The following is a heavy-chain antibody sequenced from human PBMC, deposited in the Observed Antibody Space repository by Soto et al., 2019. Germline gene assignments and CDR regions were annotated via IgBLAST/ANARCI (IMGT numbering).Heavy chain of an antibody. CDR1: GGSISSGGYY. J-gene: IGHJ5*02. V-gene: IGHV4-31*03. D-gene: IGHD3-10*01. CDR3: ARSGLLWFGELSWFDP. Sequence: NPSETLSLTCTVSGGSISSGGYYWSWIGQHPGKGLEWIGYIYYSGSTYYNPSLKSRVTISVDTSKNQFSLKLSSVTAADTAVYYCARSGLLWFGELSWFDPWGQGTLVTVSS. CDR2: IYYSGST.